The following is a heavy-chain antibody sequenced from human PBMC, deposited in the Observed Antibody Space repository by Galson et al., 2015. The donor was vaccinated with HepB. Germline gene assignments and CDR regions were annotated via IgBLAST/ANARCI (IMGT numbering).Heavy chain of an antibody. CDR3: AKAGRGWYSFDY. V-gene: IGHV3-23*01. CDR1: GFTFRNYA. D-gene: IGHD6-19*01. CDR2: ISGDDDST. Sequence: SLRLSCAASGFTFRNYAMTWVRQAPGKGLEWVSVISGDDDSTYYADSVKRRFIISRDNSRDTVYLQMSSLRAEDTAVYYCAKAGRGWYSFDYWGRGTLVSVSS. J-gene: IGHJ4*02.